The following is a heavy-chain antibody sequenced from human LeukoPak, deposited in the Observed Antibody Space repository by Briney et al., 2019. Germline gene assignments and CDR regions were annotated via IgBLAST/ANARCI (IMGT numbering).Heavy chain of an antibody. CDR3: ARGRVVPRYFDY. CDR1: GGSFSGYY. D-gene: IGHD3-3*01. J-gene: IGHJ4*02. Sequence: SETLSLTCAVYGGSFSGYYWSWIRQPPGKGLEWIGEINHSGSTNYNPSLKSRVTISVDTSKNQFFLKLSSVTAADTAVYYCARGRVVPRYFDYWGQGTLVTVSS. CDR2: INHSGST. V-gene: IGHV4-34*01.